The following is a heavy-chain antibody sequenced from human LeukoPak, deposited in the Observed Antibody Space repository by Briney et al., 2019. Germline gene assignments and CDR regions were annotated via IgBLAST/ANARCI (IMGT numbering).Heavy chain of an antibody. CDR2: IYSGGST. CDR3: AKGSKEVLFTRDHCMDV. J-gene: IGHJ6*03. CDR1: GFTVSNNY. Sequence: GGSLRLSCAASGFTVSNNYMTWVRQAPGKGLEWVSLIYSGGSTYYADSVKGRFTISRDNSKYTLYLQMNSLRAEDTAVYYCAKGSKEVLFTRDHCMDVWGKGTTVTISS. D-gene: IGHD3-3*01. V-gene: IGHV3-66*01.